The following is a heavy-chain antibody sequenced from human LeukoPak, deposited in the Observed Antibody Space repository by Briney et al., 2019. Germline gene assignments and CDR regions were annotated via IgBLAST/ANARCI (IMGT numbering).Heavy chain of an antibody. V-gene: IGHV1-46*01. Sequence: ASVKVSCKASGYTFTNYYMYWVRQAPGQGLEWMGIINPSGGGTNYAQNFQGRVTMTRDTSTSTVYMELSSLRSEDTAMYYCARDNSRNSNDYWGQGTLVTVSS. J-gene: IGHJ4*02. CDR2: INPSGGGT. D-gene: IGHD1-20*01. CDR3: ARDNSRNSNDY. CDR1: GYTFTNYY.